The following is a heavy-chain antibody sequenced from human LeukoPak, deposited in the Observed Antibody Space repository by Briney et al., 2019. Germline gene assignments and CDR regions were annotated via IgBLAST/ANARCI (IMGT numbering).Heavy chain of an antibody. J-gene: IGHJ4*02. V-gene: IGHV4-59*01. Sequence: SETLSLTCTVSGGSITNYYWSWIRQPPGKGLECIWYIYYSGSTNYNPSLKSRVTISLHTSKNQFSLKLNSVTAADTAVYYCARGVPYGPSYEFFDYWGQGTLVTVSS. CDR2: IYYSGST. CDR1: GGSITNYY. D-gene: IGHD3-10*01. CDR3: ARGVPYGPSYEFFDY.